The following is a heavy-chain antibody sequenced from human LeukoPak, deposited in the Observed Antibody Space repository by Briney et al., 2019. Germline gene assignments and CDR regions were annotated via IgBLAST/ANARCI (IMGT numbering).Heavy chain of an antibody. J-gene: IGHJ4*02. Sequence: GASVKVSCKASGGDFYSFAIRWVRQAPGQGLEWMGGTISLCETGTYAQRFGGSLNENADGPTSTDYMELSGLRSEDTAVYYCARSGPKEFDVWGQGTLVTVSS. CDR3: ARSGPKEFDV. CDR1: GGDFYSFA. CDR2: TISLCETG. D-gene: IGHD1-26*01. V-gene: IGHV1-69*13.